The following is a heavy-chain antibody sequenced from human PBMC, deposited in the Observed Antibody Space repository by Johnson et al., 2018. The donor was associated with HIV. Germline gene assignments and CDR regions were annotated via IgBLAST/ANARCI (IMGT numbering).Heavy chain of an antibody. Sequence: VQLVESGGGVVRPGGSLRLSCAVSGFMVADYGMSWVRQVPGKGLEWVSGINWNGGSKGYADPAKVRFTISSDKARNSLYLQMNSLRAEDTDLYYCARASDSYCSADCYGDGFQISDQGTKVIVSS. J-gene: IGHJ3*02. CDR3: ARASDSYCSADCYGDGFQI. V-gene: IGHV3-20*04. CDR2: INWNGGSK. D-gene: IGHD2-21*02. CDR1: GFMVADYG.